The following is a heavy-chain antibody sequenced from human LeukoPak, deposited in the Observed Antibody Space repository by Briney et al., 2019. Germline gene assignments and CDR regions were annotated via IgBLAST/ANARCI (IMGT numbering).Heavy chain of an antibody. CDR1: GGSISSYY. V-gene: IGHV4-59*01. CDR2: IYYSGST. D-gene: IGHD6-13*01. J-gene: IGHJ4*02. Sequence: SETLSLTCTVSGGSISSYYWSWIRRPPGKGLEWIGYIYYSGSTNYNPSLKSRVTISVDTSKNQFSLKLSSVTAADTAVYYCARVGYSSSWYPRSFDYWGQGTLVTVSS. CDR3: ARVGYSSSWYPRSFDY.